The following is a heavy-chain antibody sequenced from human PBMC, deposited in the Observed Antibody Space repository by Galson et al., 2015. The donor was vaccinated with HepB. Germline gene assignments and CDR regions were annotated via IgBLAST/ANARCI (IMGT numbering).Heavy chain of an antibody. CDR2: ISSSSSYI. V-gene: IGHV3-21*01. Sequence: SLRLSCAASGFTFSSYSMNWVRQAPGKGLEWVSSISSSSSYIYYADSVKGRFTISRDNAKNSLYLQMNSLRAEDTAVYYCARCLPRDIVVVPAAMPRYSSGGTYYYGMDVWGQGTTVTVSS. CDR1: GFTFSSYS. D-gene: IGHD2-2*01. CDR3: ARCLPRDIVVVPAAMPRYSSGGTYYYGMDV. J-gene: IGHJ6*02.